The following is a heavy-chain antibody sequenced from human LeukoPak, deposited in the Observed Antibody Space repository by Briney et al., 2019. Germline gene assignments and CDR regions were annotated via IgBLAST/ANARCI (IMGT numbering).Heavy chain of an antibody. J-gene: IGHJ4*02. CDR3: ARARVVDRRGYFDY. Sequence: GGSLRLSCVASGFIFSNYPMTWVRQFPGKGLQWVSTIGGSDDTYYADSVKGRFTISRDTSKNTLYLQMHSLGAEDTAVYYCARARVVDRRGYFDYWGQGTLVTASS. D-gene: IGHD2-15*01. CDR2: IGGSDDT. CDR1: GFIFSNYP. V-gene: IGHV3-23*01.